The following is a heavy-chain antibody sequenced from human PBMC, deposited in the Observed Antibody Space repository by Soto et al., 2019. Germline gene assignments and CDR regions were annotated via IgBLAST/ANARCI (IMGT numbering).Heavy chain of an antibody. Sequence: EVQLVESGGDLVQPGGSLRLSCATSDFTFRNYWMNWVRQAPGKGLEWVANIKPDGSATNYVDSVKGRFTISGDNVRNSVSLQMNSLRVEDTAVYFCFRGNGGPQWGQGTLVTVSS. D-gene: IGHD2-15*01. CDR1: DFTFRNYW. CDR2: IKPDGSAT. J-gene: IGHJ4*02. CDR3: FRGNGGPQ. V-gene: IGHV3-7*03.